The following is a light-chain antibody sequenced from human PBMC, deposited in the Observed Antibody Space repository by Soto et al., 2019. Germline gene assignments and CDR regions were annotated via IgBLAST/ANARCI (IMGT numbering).Light chain of an antibody. CDR3: QQYNNWPPGRT. J-gene: IGKJ1*01. Sequence: EIVMTQSPATLSVSPGERATLSCRASQSVSSNLAWYQQKPGQAPRLLIYGASTRATGIPARFSGSGSGTEFTLIISSLQSEDFAVYYCQQYNNWPPGRTFGQGTKVEIK. CDR1: QSVSSN. CDR2: GAS. V-gene: IGKV3-15*01.